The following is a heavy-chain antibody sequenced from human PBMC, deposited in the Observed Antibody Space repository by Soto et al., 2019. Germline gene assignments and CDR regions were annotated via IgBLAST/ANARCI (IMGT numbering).Heavy chain of an antibody. V-gene: IGHV3-30*18. J-gene: IGHJ6*03. CDR3: AKDWITTISLGFYYYMDV. CDR1: GFTFSSYG. D-gene: IGHD3-9*01. Sequence: QVQLVESGGGVVQPGRSLRLSCAASGFTFSSYGMHWVRQAPGKGLEWVAVISYDGSNKYYADSVKGRFTISRDNSKNTLYLQMNSLRAEDTAVYHCAKDWITTISLGFYYYMDVWGKGTTVTVSS. CDR2: ISYDGSNK.